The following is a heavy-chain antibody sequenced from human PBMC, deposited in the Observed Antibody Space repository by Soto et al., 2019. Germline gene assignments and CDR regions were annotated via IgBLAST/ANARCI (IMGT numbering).Heavy chain of an antibody. Sequence: QVQLVESGGGVVQTGRSLTLSCAASGFIFGSYGMHWVRQAPGKGLQWVAVIWYDGSNTYYADSVKGRFTISRDNSKNTLYLQMNSLRAEDTAVYYCARGLRAAAGRDYFQYWGQGTLVTVSS. CDR2: IWYDGSNT. CDR1: GFIFGSYG. V-gene: IGHV3-33*01. D-gene: IGHD6-13*01. J-gene: IGHJ1*01. CDR3: ARGLRAAAGRDYFQY.